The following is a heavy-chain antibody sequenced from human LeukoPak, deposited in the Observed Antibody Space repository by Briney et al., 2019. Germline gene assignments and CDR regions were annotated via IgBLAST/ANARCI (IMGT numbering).Heavy chain of an antibody. D-gene: IGHD2-2*01. V-gene: IGHV1-69*04. CDR1: GYTLTELS. J-gene: IGHJ4*02. Sequence: SVKVSCKVSGYTLTELSMHWVRQAPGQGLEWMGRIIPIPGIANYAQKFQGRVTITADKSTSTAYMELSSLRSEDTAVYYCARVLVPANSSLPDYWGQGTLVTVSS. CDR2: IIPIPGIA. CDR3: ARVLVPANSSLPDY.